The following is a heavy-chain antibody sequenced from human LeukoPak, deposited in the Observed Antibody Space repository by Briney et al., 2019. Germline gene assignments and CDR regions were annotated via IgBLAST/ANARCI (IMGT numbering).Heavy chain of an antibody. V-gene: IGHV3-7*01. CDR2: IRQDGNEK. CDR3: AAVFGFYYFDY. Sequence: GGSLRLSCAASGFTFSDYWIQWVRQAPGKGLEWVANIRQDGNEKYYVDSVRGRFTISRDNAKNSLYLQMNSLRAEDTAVYYCAAVFGFYYFDYWGQGTLVTVSS. D-gene: IGHD2-21*01. CDR1: GFTFSDYW. J-gene: IGHJ4*02.